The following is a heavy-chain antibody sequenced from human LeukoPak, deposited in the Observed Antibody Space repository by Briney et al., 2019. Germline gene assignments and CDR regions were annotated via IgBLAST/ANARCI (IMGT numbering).Heavy chain of an antibody. Sequence: GGSLRLSCAASGFTFSSYSMNWVRQAPGKGLEWVSSISSSSSYIYYADSVKGRFTISRDNAKNSLYLQMNSLRAEDTALYYCAKLGDYYGSGTYSRFDSWGQGALVTVSS. J-gene: IGHJ4*02. V-gene: IGHV3-21*04. D-gene: IGHD3-10*01. CDR2: ISSSSSYI. CDR1: GFTFSSYS. CDR3: AKLGDYYGSGTYSRFDS.